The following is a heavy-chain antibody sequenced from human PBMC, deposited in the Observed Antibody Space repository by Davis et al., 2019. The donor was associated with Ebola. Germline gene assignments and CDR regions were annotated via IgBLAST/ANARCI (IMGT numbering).Heavy chain of an antibody. CDR3: ANTYYDFWSGPRDYYYYMDV. J-gene: IGHJ6*03. D-gene: IGHD3-3*01. Sequence: ASVKVSCKASGYTFTSYGISWVRQAPGQGLEWMGWISAYNGNTNYAQKLQGRVTMTTDTSTSTAYMELSSLRSEDTAVYYCANTYYDFWSGPRDYYYYMDVWGKGTTVTVSS. CDR2: ISAYNGNT. V-gene: IGHV1-18*04. CDR1: GYTFTSYG.